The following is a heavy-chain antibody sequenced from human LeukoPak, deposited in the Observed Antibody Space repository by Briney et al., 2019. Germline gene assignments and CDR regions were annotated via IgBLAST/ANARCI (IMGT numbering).Heavy chain of an antibody. CDR3: ARIAVAGTGSY. V-gene: IGHV3-53*01. CDR2: IYSIDNT. J-gene: IGHJ4*02. D-gene: IGHD6-19*01. Sequence: PGGSLRLSCAASGFTVNRKYMSWVRQAPGKGLESVSVIYSIDNTYYADSVRGRFTISRDNSKNTLYLQMNSLRAEDTAVYYCARIAVAGTGSYWGQGTLVTVSS. CDR1: GFTVNRKY.